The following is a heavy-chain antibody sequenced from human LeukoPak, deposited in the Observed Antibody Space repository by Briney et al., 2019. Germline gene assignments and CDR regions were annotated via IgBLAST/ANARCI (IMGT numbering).Heavy chain of an antibody. Sequence: SETLSLTCSVSGGSISSYYWSWIRQPPGKGLEWIGYIYYSGSTNYNLSLKSRVSISVDTSKNQVSLKLSSVTAADTAVYYCARGADSSGYYSIFCFDYWGQGTLVTVSS. CDR1: GGSISSYY. CDR3: ARGADSSGYYSIFCFDY. D-gene: IGHD3-22*01. J-gene: IGHJ4*02. V-gene: IGHV4-59*08. CDR2: IYYSGST.